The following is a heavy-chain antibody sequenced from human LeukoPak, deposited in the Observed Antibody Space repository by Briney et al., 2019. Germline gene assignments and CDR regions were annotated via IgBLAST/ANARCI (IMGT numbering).Heavy chain of an antibody. CDR1: GFTFSSYG. V-gene: IGHV3-30*18. D-gene: IGHD1/OR15-1a*01. J-gene: IGHJ6*03. CDR3: AKRNIGNYYYYMDV. CDR2: ISYDGSNK. Sequence: GGSLRLSCAASGFTFSSYGINWVRQAPGKGLEWVAAISYDGSNKYYADSVKGRFTISRDNSKNTLYLQMNSLRAEDTAVYYCAKRNIGNYYYYMDVWGKGTTVTVSS.